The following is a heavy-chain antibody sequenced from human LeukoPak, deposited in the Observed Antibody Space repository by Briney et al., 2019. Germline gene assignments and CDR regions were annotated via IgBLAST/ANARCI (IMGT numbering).Heavy chain of an antibody. J-gene: IGHJ3*02. Sequence: GGSLRLSCAASGFSFRCFSMTWVRQPPGKGLEWVAAISSTSSHRYHADSVKGRFSISRDNDKNSLFLEMNSLRAEDTALHYCATRMRAASYEAFEIWGEGAMLTVSS. CDR1: GFSFRCFS. CDR3: ATRMRAASYEAFEI. V-gene: IGHV3-21*06. CDR2: ISSTSSHR. D-gene: IGHD6-13*01.